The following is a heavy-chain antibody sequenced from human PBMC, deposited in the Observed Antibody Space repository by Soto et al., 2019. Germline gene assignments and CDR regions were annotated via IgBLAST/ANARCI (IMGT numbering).Heavy chain of an antibody. CDR1: GFTFSSHA. D-gene: IGHD3-10*01. V-gene: IGHV3-23*01. Sequence: EVQLLESGGALVQPGESLRLSCAASGFTFSSHAMSWVRQAPGKGLEWVSSISGRGGSRYYADSVKGRFTISRDNSKNTLYLQMNSLRGEDTAIYYCAKAAALWFGERGFDYWGQGTLVTVSS. J-gene: IGHJ4*02. CDR3: AKAAALWFGERGFDY. CDR2: ISGRGGSR.